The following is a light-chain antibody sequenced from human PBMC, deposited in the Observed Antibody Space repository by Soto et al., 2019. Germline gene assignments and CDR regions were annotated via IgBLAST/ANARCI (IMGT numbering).Light chain of an antibody. V-gene: IGKV1-8*01. CDR1: QGISSY. J-gene: IGKJ4*01. CDR2: AAS. Sequence: AIRMTQSPSSLSAYTGDRVTITCRASQGISSYLAWYQQKPGKAPKLLIYAASTLQSGVPSRFSGSGSGTDFTLTISCLQSEDFATYYCQQYYSYPRTFGGGTKVDIK. CDR3: QQYYSYPRT.